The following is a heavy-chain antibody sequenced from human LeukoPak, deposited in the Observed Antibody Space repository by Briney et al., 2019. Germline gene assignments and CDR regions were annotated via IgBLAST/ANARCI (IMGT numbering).Heavy chain of an antibody. CDR3: AKHYYDSSVDAFDI. D-gene: IGHD3-22*01. CDR2: ISGSGGST. CDR1: GFTVSSKY. V-gene: IGHV3-23*01. Sequence: PGGSLRLSCAASGFTVSSKYMSWVRQAPGKGLEWVSAISGSGGSTYYADSVKGRFTISRDNSKNTLYLQMNSLRAEDTAVYYCAKHYYDSSVDAFDIWGQGTMVTVSS. J-gene: IGHJ3*02.